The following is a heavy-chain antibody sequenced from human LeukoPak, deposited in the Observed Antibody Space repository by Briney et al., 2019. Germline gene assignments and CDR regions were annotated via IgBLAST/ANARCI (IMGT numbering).Heavy chain of an antibody. D-gene: IGHD3-22*01. V-gene: IGHV3-21*01. CDR3: ARDHSYYDSSGYSLDY. CDR2: ISSSSSYI. Sequence: PGGSLRLSCAASGFTFSSYSMNWVRQAPGKGLEWVSSISSSSSYIYYADSVKGRFTISRDNAKNSLYLQMNSLRAEDTAVYYCARDHSYYDSSGYSLDYWGQGTLVTVSS. CDR1: GFTFSSYS. J-gene: IGHJ4*02.